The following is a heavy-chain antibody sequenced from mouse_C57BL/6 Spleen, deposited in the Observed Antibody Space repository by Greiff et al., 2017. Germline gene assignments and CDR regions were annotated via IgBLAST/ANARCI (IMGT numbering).Heavy chain of an antibody. CDR1: GYTFTTYP. CDR2: FHPYNDDT. V-gene: IGHV1-47*01. Sequence: VQLQESGAELVKPGASVKMSCKASGYTFTTYPIEWMKQNHGKSLEWIGNFHPYNDDTKYNEKFKGKATLTVEKSSSTVYLELSRLTSDDSAVYYGARSPYDDEGWYFDVWGTGTTVTVSS. J-gene: IGHJ1*03. CDR3: ARSPYDDEGWYFDV. D-gene: IGHD2-4*01.